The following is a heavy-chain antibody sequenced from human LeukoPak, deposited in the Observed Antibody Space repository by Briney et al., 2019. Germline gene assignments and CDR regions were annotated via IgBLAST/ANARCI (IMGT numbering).Heavy chain of an antibody. Sequence: GGSLRLSCVASGFDVNDNFMIWVRQAPGQGLDWISIIYASGGAYHAESVRGRFSAFRDTSKNTVFLQMNNLRVDDTAMYYCVRRHDYWGQGTLVTVSS. CDR1: GFDVNDNF. CDR2: IYASGGA. CDR3: VRRHDY. J-gene: IGHJ4*02. V-gene: IGHV3-53*01.